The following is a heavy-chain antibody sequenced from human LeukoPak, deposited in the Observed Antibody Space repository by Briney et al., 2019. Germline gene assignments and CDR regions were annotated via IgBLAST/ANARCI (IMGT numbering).Heavy chain of an antibody. D-gene: IGHD5-12*01. CDR3: ARDRVATIYLSSSYGMDV. V-gene: IGHV4-61*01. Sequence: PSETLSLTCTVSGGSVSSGSYYWSWIRQPPGKGLERIGYIYYSGSTNYNPSLKSRVTISVDTSKNQFSLKLSPVAAADTAVYYCARDRVATIYLSSSYGMDVWGQGTTVTVSS. CDR2: IYYSGST. CDR1: GGSVSSGSYY. J-gene: IGHJ6*02.